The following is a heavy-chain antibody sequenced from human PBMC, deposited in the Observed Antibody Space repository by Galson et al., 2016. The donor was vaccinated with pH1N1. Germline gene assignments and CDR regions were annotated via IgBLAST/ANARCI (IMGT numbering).Heavy chain of an antibody. CDR2: IYWDDDK. V-gene: IGHV2-5*02. CDR3: AHREVMITNAFDF. CDR1: GFSISSSGMG. J-gene: IGHJ3*01. D-gene: IGHD3-16*01. Sequence: PALVKPTQTLTLTCTFSGFSISSSGMGVGWIRQLPGKALEWLAVIYWDDDKRYSPSLKSRLTITKDTSKNHVVLTMTNMDPMDTATYYCAHREVMITNAFDFWGQGTMVTVSS.